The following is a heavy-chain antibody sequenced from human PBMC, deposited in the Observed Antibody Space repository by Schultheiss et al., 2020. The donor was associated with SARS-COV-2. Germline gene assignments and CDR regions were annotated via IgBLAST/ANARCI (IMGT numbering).Heavy chain of an antibody. V-gene: IGHV3-30*03. D-gene: IGHD4-17*01. Sequence: GGSLRLSCVASGFDFNNYGMHWVRQAPGKGLEWVAVISYDGSNKYYADSVKGRFTISRDNSKNTLYLQMNSLRAEDTAVYYCARSSVTTLFDYWGQGTLVTVSS. CDR3: ARSSVTTLFDY. CDR2: ISYDGSNK. J-gene: IGHJ4*02. CDR1: GFDFNNYG.